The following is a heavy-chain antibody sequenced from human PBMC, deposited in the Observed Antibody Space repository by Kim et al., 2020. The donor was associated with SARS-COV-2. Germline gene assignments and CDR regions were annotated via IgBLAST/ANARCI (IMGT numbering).Heavy chain of an antibody. V-gene: IGHV4-59*08. D-gene: IGHD2-21*02. CDR3: ARRKDCGGDCYGFDI. Sequence: PSRKRRVTISVDTSKNQFSLKLTSVTAADTAVYYCARRKDCGGDCYGFDIWGQGTMVTVSS. J-gene: IGHJ3*02.